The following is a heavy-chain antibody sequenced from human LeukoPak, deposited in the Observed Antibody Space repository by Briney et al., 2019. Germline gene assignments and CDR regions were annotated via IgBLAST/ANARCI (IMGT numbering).Heavy chain of an antibody. J-gene: IGHJ6*03. Sequence: ASVTVSCKASGYTFTSYDINWVRQATGQGLEWMGWINPNSGGTNYAQNFQGRVTMTRDTSISTAYMELSRLRSDDTAVYYCARPGDHYYMDVWGKGTTVTVSS. CDR3: ARPGDHYYMDV. CDR1: GYTFTSYD. CDR2: INPNSGGT. V-gene: IGHV1-2*02.